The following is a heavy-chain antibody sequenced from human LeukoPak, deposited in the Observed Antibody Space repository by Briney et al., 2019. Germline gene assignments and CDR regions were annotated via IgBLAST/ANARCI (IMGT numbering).Heavy chain of an antibody. CDR1: GGSISSYY. V-gene: IGHV4-59*01. Sequence: SETLSLTCTVSGGSISSYYWSWIRQPPGKGLEWIGYIYYSGGTNYNPSLKSRVTISVDTSKNQFSLKLSSVTAADTAVYYCARGPEVLEWLLSGWFDPWGQGTLVTVSS. J-gene: IGHJ5*02. D-gene: IGHD3-3*01. CDR3: ARGPEVLEWLLSGWFDP. CDR2: IYYSGGT.